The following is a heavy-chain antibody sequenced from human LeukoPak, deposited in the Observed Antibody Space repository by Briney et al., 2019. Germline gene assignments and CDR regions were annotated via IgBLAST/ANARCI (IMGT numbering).Heavy chain of an antibody. CDR1: GGSISSGGYY. CDR2: IYYSGST. CDR3: ARDYDYGGNSDAFDI. V-gene: IGHV4-31*03. D-gene: IGHD4-23*01. Sequence: SETLSLTCTVSGGSISSGGYYRSWIRQHPGKGLEWIGYIYYSGSTYYNPSLKSRVTISVDTSKNQFSLKLSSVTAADTAVYYCARDYDYGGNSDAFDIWGQGTMVTVSS. J-gene: IGHJ3*02.